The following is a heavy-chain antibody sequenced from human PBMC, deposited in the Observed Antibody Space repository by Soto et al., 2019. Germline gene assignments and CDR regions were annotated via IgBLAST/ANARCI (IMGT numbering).Heavy chain of an antibody. V-gene: IGHV4-34*01. CDR3: ARRYGSGSYYNGGRYYYYGMDV. Sequence: ETLSLTCAVYGGSFSGYYWSWIRQPPGKGLEWIGEINHSGSTNYNPSLNSRVTISVDTSKNQFSLKLSSVTAADTAVYYCARRYGSGSYYNGGRYYYYGMDVWGQGITVTVSS. CDR2: INHSGST. CDR1: GGSFSGYY. D-gene: IGHD3-10*01. J-gene: IGHJ6*02.